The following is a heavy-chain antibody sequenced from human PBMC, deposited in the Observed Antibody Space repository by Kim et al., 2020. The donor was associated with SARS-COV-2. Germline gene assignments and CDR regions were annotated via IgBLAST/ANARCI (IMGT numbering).Heavy chain of an antibody. CDR1: GGTFSSYA. CDR2: IIPIFGTA. CDR3: ASRDLIAAAGTSYYYGMDV. Sequence: SVKVSCKASGGTFSSYAISWVRQAPGQGLEWMGGIIPIFGTANYAQKFQGRVTITADESTSTAYMELSSLRSEDTAVYYCASRDLIAAAGTSYYYGMDVWGQGTTVTVSS. V-gene: IGHV1-69*13. J-gene: IGHJ6*02. D-gene: IGHD6-13*01.